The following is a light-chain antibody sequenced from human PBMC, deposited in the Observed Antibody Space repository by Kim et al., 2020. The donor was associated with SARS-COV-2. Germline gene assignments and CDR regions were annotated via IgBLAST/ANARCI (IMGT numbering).Light chain of an antibody. CDR2: AAS. CDR1: QDIGSW. CDR3: QQANHFPLT. V-gene: IGKV1D-12*01. J-gene: IGKJ3*01. Sequence: ASVGDRVTITCRASQDIGSWLAWYQQKLGEAPKLLIYAASSLERGVPSRFSGSGSGRDFTLTISSLQPEDFATYYCQQANHFPLTFGPGTRVDIK.